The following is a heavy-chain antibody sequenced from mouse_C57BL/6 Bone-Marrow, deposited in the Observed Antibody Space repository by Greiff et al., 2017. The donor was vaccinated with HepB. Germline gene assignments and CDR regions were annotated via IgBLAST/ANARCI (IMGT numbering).Heavy chain of an antibody. V-gene: IGHV1-74*01. D-gene: IGHD1-1*01. J-gene: IGHJ4*01. CDR1: GYTFTSYW. CDR3: ARYYYGSSYDYYAMDY. CDR2: IHPSDSDT. Sequence: VQVVESGAELVKPGASVKVSCKASGYTFTSYWMHWVKQRPGQGLEWIGRIHPSDSDTNYNQKFKGKATLTVDKSSSTAYMQLSSLTSEDSAVYYCARYYYGSSYDYYAMDYWGQGTSVTVSS.